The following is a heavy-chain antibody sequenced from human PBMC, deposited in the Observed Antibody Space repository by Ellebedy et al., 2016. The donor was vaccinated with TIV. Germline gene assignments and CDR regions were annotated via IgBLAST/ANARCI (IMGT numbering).Heavy chain of an antibody. CDR1: GFTVSRNY. V-gene: IGHV3-53*01. Sequence: LSLTCAASGFTVSRNYMSWVRQAPGKGLEWVSFIYSGGSTYYADSGKGRFTISRDNSKNTLYLQMNSLRAEETSVYYCARGTIFGRGMDVWGQGTTVTVSS. CDR3: ARGTIFGRGMDV. CDR2: IYSGGST. J-gene: IGHJ6*02. D-gene: IGHD3-3*01.